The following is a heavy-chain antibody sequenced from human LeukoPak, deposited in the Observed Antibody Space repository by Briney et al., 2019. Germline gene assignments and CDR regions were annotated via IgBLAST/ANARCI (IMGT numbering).Heavy chain of an antibody. CDR1: GFTFSSYD. V-gene: IGHV3-13*01. CDR2: ISAAGDT. D-gene: IGHD2-21*02. J-gene: IGHJ4*02. Sequence: GGSLRLSCAASGFTFSSYDMHWVRQATGKGLEWVSAISAAGDTYYLDSVKGRFAISRENAKNSLYLQMNSLRAGGTAVYYCVALGDRIYWGQGTLVTVSS. CDR3: VALGDRIY.